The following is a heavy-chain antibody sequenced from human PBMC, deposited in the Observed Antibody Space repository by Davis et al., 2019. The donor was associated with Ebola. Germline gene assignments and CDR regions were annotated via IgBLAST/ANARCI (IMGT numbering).Heavy chain of an antibody. Sequence: PSETLSLTCTVFGGSISSDSYYWSWIRRPAGTGLEWIGHIYGGGSAYYKPSLQSRVTMSVDTSRNQFSLKLTSVAAADTAVYYCVRVSEIYDSSGYYKGWFDYWGQGILVTVSS. CDR2: IYGGGSA. V-gene: IGHV4-61*09. CDR1: GGSISSDSYY. CDR3: VRVSEIYDSSGYYKGWFDY. D-gene: IGHD3-22*01. J-gene: IGHJ4*02.